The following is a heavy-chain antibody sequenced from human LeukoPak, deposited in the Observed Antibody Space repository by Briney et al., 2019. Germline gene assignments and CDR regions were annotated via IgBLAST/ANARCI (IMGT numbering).Heavy chain of an antibody. D-gene: IGHD2-21*02. Sequence: SGTLSLTCAVYGGSFSGYYWSWIRQPPGKGLEWIGEINHSGSTNYNPSLKSRVTISVDTSKNQFSLKLSSVTAADTAVYYCARSRYCGGDCYSWTAGLARPGFDYWGQGTLVTVSS. CDR2: INHSGST. J-gene: IGHJ4*02. V-gene: IGHV4-34*01. CDR3: ARSRYCGGDCYSWTAGLARPGFDY. CDR1: GGSFSGYY.